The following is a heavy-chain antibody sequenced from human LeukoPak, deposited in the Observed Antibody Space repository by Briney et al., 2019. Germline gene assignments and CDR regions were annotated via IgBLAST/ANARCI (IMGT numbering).Heavy chain of an antibody. D-gene: IGHD3-3*01. J-gene: IGHJ6*03. CDR1: GFTFSSYA. CDR2: ISGSGGST. Sequence: PGGSLRLSCAASGFTFSSYAMSWVRQAPGKGLEWVSAISGSGGSTYYADSVKGRFTISRDNSKNTLYLQMNSLRAEDTAVYYCAKSHAWDFWGGGSGYYYYYYMDVWGKGTTVTVSS. V-gene: IGHV3-23*01. CDR3: AKSHAWDFWGGGSGYYYYYYMDV.